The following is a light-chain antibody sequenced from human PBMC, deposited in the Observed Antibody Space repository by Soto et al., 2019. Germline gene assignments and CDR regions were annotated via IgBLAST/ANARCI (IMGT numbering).Light chain of an antibody. J-gene: IGKJ1*01. Sequence: DIQMTQSPYTLSASVGDRVTITCRASQSISRWVAWYQQKPGKAPKLLIYKASSLESGVPSRFSGSGSGTEFSLTISSLQPDDFATYYCQQYDSYPWTFGQGTKVEI. CDR1: QSISRW. CDR3: QQYDSYPWT. CDR2: KAS. V-gene: IGKV1-5*03.